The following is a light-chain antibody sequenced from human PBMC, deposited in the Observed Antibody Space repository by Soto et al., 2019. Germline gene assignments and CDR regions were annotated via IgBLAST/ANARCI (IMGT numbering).Light chain of an antibody. CDR2: EGS. V-gene: IGLV2-23*01. CDR3: SSYAGAVV. Sequence: QSALTQPASVSGSPGQSITISCTGTSSDVGTYNLVSWYQHHPGKAPKLMIYEGSNRPSGVSHHFSGSQSGNTASLTISGLQAEDEADYYCSSYAGAVVFGGGTKVTVL. CDR1: SSDVGTYNL. J-gene: IGLJ2*01.